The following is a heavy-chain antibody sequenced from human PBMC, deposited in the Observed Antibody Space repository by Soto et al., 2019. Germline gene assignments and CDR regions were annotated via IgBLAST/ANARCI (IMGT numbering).Heavy chain of an antibody. CDR3: ARAGDAAVAGSLAFDI. J-gene: IGHJ3*02. CDR2: ISAYNGNT. D-gene: IGHD6-19*01. CDR1: GYTFTSYG. V-gene: IGHV1-18*01. Sequence: QVQLVQSGAEVKKPGASVKVSCKASGYTFTSYGISWVRQAPGQGLKWMGWISAYNGNTNYAQKLQGRVTMTTDTSSSTAYLELRSPRSDDTAMYYCARAGDAAVAGSLAFDIWGQGTMVTVS.